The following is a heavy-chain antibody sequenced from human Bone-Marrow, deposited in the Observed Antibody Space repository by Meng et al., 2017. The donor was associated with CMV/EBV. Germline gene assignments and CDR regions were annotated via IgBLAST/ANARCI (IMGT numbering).Heavy chain of an antibody. Sequence: ASVKVSCKASGYTFTGYYMHWVRQAPGQGLEWMGIINPSGGSTSYAQKFQGRVTMTRDTSTSTVYMELSSLRSEDTAVYYCARDSEGDCSSTSCYREGANYYYGMDVWGQGTTVTVSS. CDR2: INPSGGST. D-gene: IGHD2-2*02. CDR1: GYTFTGYY. V-gene: IGHV1-46*01. J-gene: IGHJ6*02. CDR3: ARDSEGDCSSTSCYREGANYYYGMDV.